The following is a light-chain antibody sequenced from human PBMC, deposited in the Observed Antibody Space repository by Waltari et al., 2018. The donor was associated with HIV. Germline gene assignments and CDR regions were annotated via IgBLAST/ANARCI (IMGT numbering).Light chain of an antibody. J-gene: IGKJ1*01. Sequence: DIVMTQSPDSLAVSLGERATINCKSSRSVLYSSNNKKFLAWYQQKPGQPPKLLISWASTRESGVPDRFSGSGSGTDFTLTVSSLQAEDVAVYYCQQYYTTPRTFGQGTRVEV. CDR1: RSVLYSSNNKKF. CDR2: WAS. V-gene: IGKV4-1*01. CDR3: QQYYTTPRT.